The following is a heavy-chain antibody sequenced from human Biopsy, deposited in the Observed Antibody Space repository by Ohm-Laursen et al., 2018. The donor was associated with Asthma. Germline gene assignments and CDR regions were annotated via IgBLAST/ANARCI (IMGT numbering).Heavy chain of an antibody. V-gene: IGHV3-74*01. CDR2: INGDGSST. CDR3: ARGYDSSS. Sequence: SLRLSCSASGFTFSHYWMHWVRQAPGKGLVWVSRINGDGSSTSYADSVKGRFTISRDNAKKKLSLQMNSLGAEDTAVYYCARGYDSSSWGQGTPVTVSS. J-gene: IGHJ5*02. D-gene: IGHD6-6*01. CDR1: GFTFSHYW.